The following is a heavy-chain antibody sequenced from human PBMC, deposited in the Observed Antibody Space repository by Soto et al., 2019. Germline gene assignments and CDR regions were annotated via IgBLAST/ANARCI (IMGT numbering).Heavy chain of an antibody. CDR3: ARGSLSIAVAGQFDY. CDR1: GGSISSSNW. CDR2: IYHSGST. J-gene: IGHJ4*02. Sequence: PSETLSLTCAVSGGSISSSNWWSWVRQPPGKGLEWIGEIYHSGSTNYNPSLKSRVTISVDKSKNQFSLKLSSVTAADTAVHYCARGSLSIAVAGQFDYWGQGTLVTVSS. D-gene: IGHD6-19*01. V-gene: IGHV4-4*02.